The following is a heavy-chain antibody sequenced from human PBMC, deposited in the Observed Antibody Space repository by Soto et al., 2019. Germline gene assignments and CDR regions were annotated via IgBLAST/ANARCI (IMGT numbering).Heavy chain of an antibody. CDR3: ARVLSLYYDSSGYSPGEGYYFDY. CDR2: IYYSGST. CDR1: GGSISSGDYY. J-gene: IGHJ4*02. D-gene: IGHD3-22*01. V-gene: IGHV4-30-4*01. Sequence: SETLSLTCTVSGGSISSGDYYWSWIRQPPGKGLEWIGYIYYSGSTYYNPSLKSRVTISVDTSKNQFSLKLSSVTAADTAVYYCARVLSLYYDSSGYSPGEGYYFDYWGQGTLVTVS.